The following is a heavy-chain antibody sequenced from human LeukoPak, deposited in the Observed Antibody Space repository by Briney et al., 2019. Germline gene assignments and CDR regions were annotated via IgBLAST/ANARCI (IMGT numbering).Heavy chain of an antibody. J-gene: IGHJ6*02. Sequence: GGSLRLSCAASGFIFSNYAMSWVRQAPGKGLEWVSGISGGSGNTYYADSVKGRFTISRDNSQNTLYLQMNSLRADDTAVYYCAKMDARTTAMRGMDGWGQGTTVTVSS. CDR2: ISGGSGNT. D-gene: IGHD5-18*01. V-gene: IGHV3-23*01. CDR1: GFIFSNYA. CDR3: AKMDARTTAMRGMDG.